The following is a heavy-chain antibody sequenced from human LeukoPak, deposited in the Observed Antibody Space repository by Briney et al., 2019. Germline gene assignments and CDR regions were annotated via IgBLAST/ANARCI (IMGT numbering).Heavy chain of an antibody. CDR2: ISGSGGST. J-gene: IGHJ4*02. CDR1: GFTFSSYA. Sequence: GGSLRLSCAASGFTFSSYAMSWVRQAPEKGLEWVSAISGSGGSTYYADSVKGRFTISRDNSKNTLYLQMNSLRAEDTAVYYCAKPGHYYDSNIDYFDYWGQGTLVTVSS. V-gene: IGHV3-23*01. CDR3: AKPGHYYDSNIDYFDY. D-gene: IGHD3-22*01.